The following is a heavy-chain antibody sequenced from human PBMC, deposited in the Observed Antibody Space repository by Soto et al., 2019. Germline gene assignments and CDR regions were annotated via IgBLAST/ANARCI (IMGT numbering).Heavy chain of an antibody. Sequence: GASVKVSCKASGFTFTSSAVQWVRQARGQRLEWIGWIVVGSGNTNYAQKFQERVTITRDMSTSTAYMELSSLRSEDTAVYYCAADQSIAVAGTPLFDPWGQGTLVTVSS. V-gene: IGHV1-58*01. CDR3: AADQSIAVAGTPLFDP. J-gene: IGHJ5*02. D-gene: IGHD6-19*01. CDR2: IVVGSGNT. CDR1: GFTFTSSA.